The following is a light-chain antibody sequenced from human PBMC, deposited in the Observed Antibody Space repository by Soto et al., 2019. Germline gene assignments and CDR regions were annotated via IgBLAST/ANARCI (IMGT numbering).Light chain of an antibody. J-gene: IGKJ1*01. CDR2: GTS. V-gene: IGKV1-39*01. CDR1: QSISNL. Sequence: DIQMTQSPSSLSASVGDRVTITCRASQSISNLLNWYQHKPGKAPKLLIYGTSTLQSGVPSRFSGSGSGTDFTLTINSLQREDFATYYCQQSYSSSWTFGQGTKVEIK. CDR3: QQSYSSSWT.